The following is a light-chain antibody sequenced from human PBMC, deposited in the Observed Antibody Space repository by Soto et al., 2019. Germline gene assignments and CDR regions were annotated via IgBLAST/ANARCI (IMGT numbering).Light chain of an antibody. CDR1: LTVYNN. Sequence: EIVMTQSPATLSVSPGERATLSCRASLTVYNNLAWYQQKPGQAPRLLIYGASTRATGIPARFSGSGSGTEFTLTISSLQSEDFAIYYCHQYNNWWTFGQGTKVDI. J-gene: IGKJ1*01. V-gene: IGKV3-15*01. CDR3: HQYNNWWT. CDR2: GAS.